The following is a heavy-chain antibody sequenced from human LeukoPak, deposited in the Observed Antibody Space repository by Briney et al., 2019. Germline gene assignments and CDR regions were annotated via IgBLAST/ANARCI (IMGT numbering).Heavy chain of an antibody. CDR2: IYTSGST. CDR1: GGSISSYY. Sequence: KPSETLSLTCTVSGGSISSYYWSWIRQPAGKGLEWIGRIYTSGSTNYNPSLKSRVTMSVDTSKNQFSLKLSSVTAADTAVYYCARESAYSGSHYRYYYYGMDVWGQGTTVTVSS. J-gene: IGHJ6*02. V-gene: IGHV4-4*07. D-gene: IGHD1-26*01. CDR3: ARESAYSGSHYRYYYYGMDV.